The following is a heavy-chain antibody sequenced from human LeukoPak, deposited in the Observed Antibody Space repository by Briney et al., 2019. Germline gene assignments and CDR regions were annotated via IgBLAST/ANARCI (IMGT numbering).Heavy chain of an antibody. CDR2: IRSKANSYAT. Sequence: TGGSLRLSCATSGFTFSGSAIHWVRQASGKGLEWVCRIRSKANSYATTDVASVRGRFSISRDDSKNTAYLQMNSLKTEDTAVYYCTRPSYDSSVSGVVYWGQGTLVTVSS. J-gene: IGHJ4*02. CDR1: GFTFSGSA. V-gene: IGHV3-73*01. CDR3: TRPSYDSSVSGVVY. D-gene: IGHD3-22*01.